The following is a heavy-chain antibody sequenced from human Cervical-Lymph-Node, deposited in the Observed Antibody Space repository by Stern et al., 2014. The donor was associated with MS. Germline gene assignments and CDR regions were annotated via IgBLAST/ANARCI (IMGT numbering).Heavy chain of an antibody. Sequence: VQLVESGGGVVQPGRSLRLSCAASGFSFSMHWVRQAPGKGPEWVAVISSDGSIKYYTDSVKGRFTISRDNSKNTLSLQMNSLRVEDTALYYCARDLKVTMDYFDYWGQGTLVTVSS. CDR2: ISSDGSIK. J-gene: IGHJ4*02. D-gene: IGHD2-21*02. CDR3: ARDLKVTMDYFDY. CDR1: GFSFS. V-gene: IGHV3-30-3*01.